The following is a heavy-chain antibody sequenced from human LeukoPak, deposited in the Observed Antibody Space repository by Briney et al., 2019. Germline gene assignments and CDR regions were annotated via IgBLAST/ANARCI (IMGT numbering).Heavy chain of an antibody. Sequence: GGSLRLSCAASGFTFSSYAMSWVRQAPGKGLEWVSAISGSGGSTYYADSVKGRFTISRDNSKNTLYLQINSLRGEDTAVYYCAKDPMVVVPAATRGGAFDIWGQGTMVTVSS. V-gene: IGHV3-23*01. D-gene: IGHD2-2*01. CDR3: AKDPMVVVPAATRGGAFDI. CDR1: GFTFSSYA. CDR2: ISGSGGST. J-gene: IGHJ3*02.